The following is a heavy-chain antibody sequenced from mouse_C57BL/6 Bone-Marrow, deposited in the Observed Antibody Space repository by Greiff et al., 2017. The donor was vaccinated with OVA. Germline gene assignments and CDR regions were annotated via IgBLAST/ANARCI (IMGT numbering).Heavy chain of an antibody. CDR1: GYTFTDYY. D-gene: IGHD2-4*01. Sequence: EVQLQQSGPELVKPGASVKISCKASGYTFTDYYMNWVKQSHGKSLEWIGDINPNNGGTSYNQKFTGKATLTVDKSSSTAYMELRSLTSEDSAVYYCARGDYDDYAMDYWGQGTSVTVSS. CDR3: ARGDYDDYAMDY. J-gene: IGHJ4*01. CDR2: INPNNGGT. V-gene: IGHV1-26*01.